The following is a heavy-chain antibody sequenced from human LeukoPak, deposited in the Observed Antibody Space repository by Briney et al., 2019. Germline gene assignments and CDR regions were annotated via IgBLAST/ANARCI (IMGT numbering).Heavy chain of an antibody. CDR3: ARWVARPLGFDY. Sequence: SETLSPTCAVYGGSFSGYYWSWIRQPPGKGLEWIGEINHSGSTNYNPSLKSRVTISVDTSKNQFSLKLSSVAAADTAVYYCARWVARPLGFDYWGQGTLVTVSS. V-gene: IGHV4-34*01. CDR1: GGSFSGYY. D-gene: IGHD7-27*01. CDR2: INHSGST. J-gene: IGHJ4*02.